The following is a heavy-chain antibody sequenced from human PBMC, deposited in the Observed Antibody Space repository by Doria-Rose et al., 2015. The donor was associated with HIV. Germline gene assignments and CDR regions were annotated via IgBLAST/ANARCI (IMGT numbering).Heavy chain of an antibody. CDR2: TYYTGTS. CDR1: GASVSSRGYY. V-gene: IGHV4-31*03. CDR3: ARMGSYRELDY. Sequence: QVQLQESGPGLVKPSETLSLTCSVSGASVSSRGYYWNWIRQVPGMGLESLGYTYYTGTSDYSPSLKSRLNMAVDTSKDQFSLKLSFVTVADTAVYYCARMGSYRELDYWGQGALVIVSA. J-gene: IGHJ4*02. D-gene: IGHD3-3*01.